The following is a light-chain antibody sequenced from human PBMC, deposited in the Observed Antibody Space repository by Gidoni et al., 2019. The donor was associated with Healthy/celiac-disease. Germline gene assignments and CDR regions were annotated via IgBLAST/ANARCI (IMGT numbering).Light chain of an antibody. J-gene: IGKJ3*01. CDR2: AAS. CDR3: QKYNSAPLFT. CDR1: QGISNY. V-gene: IGKV1-27*01. Sequence: DIQMTQSPSSLSASVGDRVTITCRANQGISNYLAWYQQKPGKVPKLLIYAASTLQSGVPSRFSGSGSGTDFTLTIRSLQPEDGATYYCQKYNSAPLFTFGPGTKVDIK.